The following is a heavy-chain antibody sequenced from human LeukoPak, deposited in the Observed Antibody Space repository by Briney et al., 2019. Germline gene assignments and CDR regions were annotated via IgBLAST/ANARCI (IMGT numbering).Heavy chain of an antibody. CDR1: GGSFSGYS. V-gene: IGHV4-34*01. Sequence: SETLSLTCAVHGGSFSGYSWTWIRQPPGKGLEWIGEIDRSGSTNYNPSLKSRLTISVDTSKNQFSLKLSSVTAADTAIYYCARGSAAGLAYWGQGTLVTVSS. D-gene: IGHD6-13*01. J-gene: IGHJ4*02. CDR2: IDRSGST. CDR3: ARGSAAGLAY.